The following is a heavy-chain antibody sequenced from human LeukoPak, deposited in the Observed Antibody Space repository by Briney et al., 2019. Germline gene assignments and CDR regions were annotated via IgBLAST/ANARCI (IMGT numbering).Heavy chain of an antibody. V-gene: IGHV3-64*01. CDR2: ISSNGGST. CDR1: GFTFSSYA. CDR3: AREVADSSGWPDDAFDI. D-gene: IGHD6-19*01. Sequence: PGGSLRLSCAASGFTFSSYAMHRVRQAPGKGLEYVSAISSNGGSTYYANSVKGRFTISRDNSKNTLYLQMGSLRAEDMAVYYCAREVADSSGWPDDAFDIWGQGTMVTVSS. J-gene: IGHJ3*02.